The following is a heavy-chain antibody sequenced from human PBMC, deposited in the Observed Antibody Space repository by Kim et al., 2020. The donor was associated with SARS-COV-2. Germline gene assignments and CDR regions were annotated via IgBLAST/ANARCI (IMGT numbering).Heavy chain of an antibody. D-gene: IGHD3-22*01. Sequence: GESLKISCKGSGYNFTSYWIAWVRQMPGKDLELMGIIYPGDSDTRYSPSFQGQVTISADKSISTAYLQWSSLKASDSAIYYCARRLYYYYKSGHYAGWFDPWGQGTLVTVSS. CDR2: IYPGDSDT. CDR1: GYNFTSYW. J-gene: IGHJ5*02. CDR3: ARRLYYYYKSGHYAGWFDP. V-gene: IGHV5-51*01.